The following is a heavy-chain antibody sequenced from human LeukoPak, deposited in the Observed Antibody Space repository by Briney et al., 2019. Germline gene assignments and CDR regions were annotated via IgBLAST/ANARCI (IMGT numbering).Heavy chain of an antibody. D-gene: IGHD3-10*01. CDR3: ANDYRSGSFHDF. V-gene: IGHV3-23*01. CDR1: GFAFSSYA. J-gene: IGHJ4*02. Sequence: GGSLRLSRAASGFAFSSYAMSWVRQPPGKGLEWVSVISRRDDYTYYADSVKGRFTISRDNSKNTLYLQMNTLRAEDTAVYYCANDYRSGSFHDFWGQGTLVTVSS. CDR2: ISRRDDYT.